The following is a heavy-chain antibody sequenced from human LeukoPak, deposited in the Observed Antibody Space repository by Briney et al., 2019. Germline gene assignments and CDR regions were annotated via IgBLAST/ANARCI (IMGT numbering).Heavy chain of an antibody. CDR1: GFTFDDYT. J-gene: IGHJ6*03. Sequence: GGSLRLSCAASGFTFDDYTMHWVRQAPGKGLEWVSLISWDGGSTYYADSVTGPFTISRDNRKNSLYLQMNTLRTAAPALSYCAKATPPVTLGNPGMAVWGKGTTVTVSS. V-gene: IGHV3-43*01. CDR3: AKATPPVTLGNPGMAV. CDR2: ISWDGGST. D-gene: IGHD4-11*01.